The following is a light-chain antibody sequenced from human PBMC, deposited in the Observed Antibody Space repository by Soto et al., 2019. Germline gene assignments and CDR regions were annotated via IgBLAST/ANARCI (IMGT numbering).Light chain of an antibody. CDR2: GVT. CDR3: FSYAGSRTWV. J-gene: IGLJ3*02. V-gene: IGLV2-23*02. Sequence: QSALTQRASLSGSPGQSITISCTGTRSDIGSYNSIAWYQQHPGKSPRVMIFGVTKRPSGISNRFSGSKSGFTASLTISGLQAEDEDDYFCFSYAGSRTWVFGGGTKLPVL. CDR1: RSDIGSYNS.